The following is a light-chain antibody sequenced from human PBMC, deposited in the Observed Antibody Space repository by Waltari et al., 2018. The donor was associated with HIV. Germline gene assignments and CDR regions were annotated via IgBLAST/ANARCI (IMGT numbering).Light chain of an antibody. Sequence: EIVMTQSPATSSVSSGQGLTLLCKASRNIEANLAWDQQRPGQPPRLLIQGASASDPGIPARFTGSGTGTDFTLQISNLQSDDSGVYYCQQYLDWPPWTFGQGTKVEI. V-gene: IGKV3D-15*01. CDR1: RNIEAN. CDR3: QQYLDWPPWT. J-gene: IGKJ1*01. CDR2: GAS.